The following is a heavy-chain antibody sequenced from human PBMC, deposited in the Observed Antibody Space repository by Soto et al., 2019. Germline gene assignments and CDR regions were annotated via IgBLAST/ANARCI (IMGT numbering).Heavy chain of an antibody. D-gene: IGHD1-26*01. CDR3: TTHEEGAPWAWGFDS. CDR2: IRPGGDST. CDR1: GFRFRTRA. J-gene: IGHJ5*01. Sequence: GGSLRLSCAASGFRFRTRAMSWVRQAPGKGLEWVASIRPGGDSTYYADSVKGRFAVSRDNSNVTLYLQMDSLRVEDTAIYYCTTHEEGAPWAWGFDSWGQGTLVTVS. V-gene: IGHV3-23*01.